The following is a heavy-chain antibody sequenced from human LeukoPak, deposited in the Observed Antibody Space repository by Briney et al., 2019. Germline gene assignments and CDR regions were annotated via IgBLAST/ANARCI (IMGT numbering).Heavy chain of an antibody. D-gene: IGHD5-18*01. CDR1: GFALRNHG. J-gene: IGHJ2*01. V-gene: IGHV3-30*03. Sequence: GGSLRLSCTASGFALRNHGMHWVRQAPGKGLEWVAVISYDGGKEYYADFARGRFTVSRDNSKNTLYLQVHTVRDEDTGVYYCATDSPYSYADLWGRGTLVFVYS. CDR3: ATDSPYSYADL. CDR2: ISYDGGKE.